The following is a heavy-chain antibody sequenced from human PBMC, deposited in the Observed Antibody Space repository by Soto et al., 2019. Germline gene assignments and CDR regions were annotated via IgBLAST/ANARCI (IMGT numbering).Heavy chain of an antibody. D-gene: IGHD3-3*01. CDR2: ISGSGGST. J-gene: IGHJ4*02. CDR1: GFTFSSYA. CDR3: AKGGGTIFGVVTLLHVL. V-gene: IGHV3-23*01. Sequence: EVQLLESGGGLVQPGGSLRLSCAASGFTFSSYAMSWVRQAPGKGLEWVSAISGSGGSTYYADSVKGRFTISRDNSKNTLYLQMNSLRAEDTAVYYCAKGGGTIFGVVTLLHVLWGQGTLVTVSS.